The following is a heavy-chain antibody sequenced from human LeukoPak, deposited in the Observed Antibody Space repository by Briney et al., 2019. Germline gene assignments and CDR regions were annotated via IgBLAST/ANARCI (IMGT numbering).Heavy chain of an antibody. D-gene: IGHD6-13*01. V-gene: IGHV3-66*01. J-gene: IGHJ2*01. Sequence: GGSLRLSCAASGFTVNTNHMSWVRQAPGKGLEWVSETDSGGSTFYAHSVKGRFTVSRDISKDMLYLQMNSLRAEDTAVYYCVRDRGVAAGTALDWYFDLWGRGTLVTVSS. CDR3: VRDRGVAAGTALDWYFDL. CDR1: GFTVNTNH. CDR2: TDSGGST.